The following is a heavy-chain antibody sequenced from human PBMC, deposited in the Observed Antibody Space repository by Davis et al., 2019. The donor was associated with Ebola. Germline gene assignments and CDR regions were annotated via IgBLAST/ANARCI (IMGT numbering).Heavy chain of an antibody. CDR3: AKDHTAMVTENFDY. CDR2: IKQDGSEK. D-gene: IGHD5-18*01. Sequence: GESLKISCAASGFTFSSYWMSWVRQAPGKGLEWVANIKQDGSEKYYVDSVKGRFTISRDNAKNSLYLQMNSLRAEDTAVYYCAKDHTAMVTENFDYWGQGTLVTVSS. V-gene: IGHV3-7*01. CDR1: GFTFSSYW. J-gene: IGHJ4*02.